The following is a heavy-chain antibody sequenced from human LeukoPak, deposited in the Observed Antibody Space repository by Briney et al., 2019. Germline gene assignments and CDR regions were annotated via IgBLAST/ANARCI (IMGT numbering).Heavy chain of an antibody. J-gene: IGHJ4*02. Sequence: SETLSLTCGVSGYSISSGYYWGWIRQPPGKGLEWIGSIYHSGSTYYNPSLKSRVTISVDTSKNQFSLKLSSVTAADTAVYYCARGSSGLPFDYWGQGTLVTVSS. CDR3: ARGSSGLPFDY. V-gene: IGHV4-38-2*01. CDR2: IYHSGST. CDR1: GYSISSGYY. D-gene: IGHD3-22*01.